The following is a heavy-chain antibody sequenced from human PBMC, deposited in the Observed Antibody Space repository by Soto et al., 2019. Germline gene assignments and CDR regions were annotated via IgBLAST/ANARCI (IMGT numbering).Heavy chain of an antibody. CDR2: IYYSGST. CDR1: GGSISSYY. CDR3: ARVGVDTAMAPDY. D-gene: IGHD5-18*01. V-gene: IGHV4-59*01. J-gene: IGHJ4*02. Sequence: SETLSLTCTVSGGSISSYYWSWIRQPPGKGLEWIGYIYYSGSTNYNPSLKSRVTISVDTSKNQFSLKLSYVTAADTAVYYCARVGVDTAMAPDYWGQGTLVTVSS.